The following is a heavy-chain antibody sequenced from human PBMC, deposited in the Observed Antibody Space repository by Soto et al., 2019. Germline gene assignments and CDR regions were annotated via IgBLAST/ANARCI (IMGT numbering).Heavy chain of an antibody. J-gene: IGHJ5*02. CDR1: GGTFSSYA. D-gene: IGHD2-15*01. Sequence: ASVKVSCKASGGTFSSYAISWVRQAPGQGLEWMGGIIPIFGTANYAQKFQGRVTITADESTSTAYMELSSLRSEDTAVYYCARGTLQDIVNWFDPWGQGTLVTVSS. CDR3: ARGTLQDIVNWFDP. CDR2: IIPIFGTA. V-gene: IGHV1-69*13.